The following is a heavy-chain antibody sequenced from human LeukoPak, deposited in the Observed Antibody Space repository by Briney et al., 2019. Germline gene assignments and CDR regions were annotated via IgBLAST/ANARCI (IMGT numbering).Heavy chain of an antibody. D-gene: IGHD3-22*01. CDR1: GFTFSSYA. CDR2: ISYDGSNK. CDR3: ARDRVAVYYYDSSGSSFDY. Sequence: GGSLRLSCAGSGFTFSSYAMHWVRQAPGKGLEWVAVISYDGSNKYYADSVKGRFTISRDNSKNTLYLQMNSLRAEDTAVYYCARDRVAVYYYDSSGSSFDYWGQGTLVTVSS. V-gene: IGHV3-30-3*01. J-gene: IGHJ4*02.